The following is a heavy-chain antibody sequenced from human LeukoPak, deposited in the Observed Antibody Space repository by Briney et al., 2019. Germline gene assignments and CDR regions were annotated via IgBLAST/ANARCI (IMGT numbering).Heavy chain of an antibody. CDR1: GFTFSTFA. D-gene: IGHD3-9*01. V-gene: IGHV3-23*01. CDR3: AKDLQVYDILTGYSSSDSGAH. Sequence: GGSLRLSCAASGFTFSTFAMIWVRQPPGKGLEWVSSIFPSGGEIHYADSVKGRFTISRDNSKNTLYLQMNSLRAEDTAVYYCAKDLQVYDILTGYSSSDSGAHWGQGTLVTVSS. CDR2: IFPSGGEI. J-gene: IGHJ4*02.